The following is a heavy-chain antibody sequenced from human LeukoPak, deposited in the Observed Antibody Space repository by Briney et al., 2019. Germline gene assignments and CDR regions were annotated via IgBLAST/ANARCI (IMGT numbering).Heavy chain of an antibody. J-gene: IGHJ4*02. CDR1: GFTFGDYA. Sequence: PGRSLRLSCAAPGFTFGDYAMYWVRQAPGKGLEWVSTITWNSGNIAYADSVKGRFTISRDNAKSSLYLQMNSLRDEDMALYYCAKGLLGYCSGGSCGFDLWGQGTLVTVSS. D-gene: IGHD2-15*01. CDR3: AKGLLGYCSGGSCGFDL. V-gene: IGHV3-9*03. CDR2: ITWNSGNI.